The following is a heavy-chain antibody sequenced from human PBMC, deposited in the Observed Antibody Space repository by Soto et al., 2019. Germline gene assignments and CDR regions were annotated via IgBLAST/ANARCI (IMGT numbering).Heavy chain of an antibody. V-gene: IGHV3-30-3*01. Sequence: QVQLVESGGGVVQPGRSLRLSCAASGFTFSSYAMHWVRQAPGKGLEWVAVISYDGSNKYYADSVKGRFTISRDNSKNTLYLQMNSLRAEDTAVYYCARPQLPPSSGYFQHWGQGTLVTVSS. CDR3: ARPQLPPSSGYFQH. J-gene: IGHJ1*01. CDR1: GFTFSSYA. CDR2: ISYDGSNK. D-gene: IGHD2-2*01.